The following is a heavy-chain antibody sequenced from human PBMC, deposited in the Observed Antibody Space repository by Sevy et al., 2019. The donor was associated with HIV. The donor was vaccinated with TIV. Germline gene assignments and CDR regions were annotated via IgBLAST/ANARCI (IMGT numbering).Heavy chain of an antibody. J-gene: IGHJ4*02. CDR1: GFTFSNGW. Sequence: GGSLRLSCAASGFTFSNGWMSWVRQAPGKGLEWVGRIKSKTDGGTTDNAAPMKGRFTISRDDSKNTVYLQRNSLKSEDTAVYYCATEGLYCSGSTCYTEGFDDWGQGTLVTVSS. V-gene: IGHV3-15*01. D-gene: IGHD2-15*01. CDR3: ATEGLYCSGSTCYTEGFDD. CDR2: IKSKTDGGTT.